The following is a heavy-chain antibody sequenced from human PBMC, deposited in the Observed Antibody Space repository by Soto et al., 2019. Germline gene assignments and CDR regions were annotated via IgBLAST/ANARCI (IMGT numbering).Heavy chain of an antibody. Sequence: GGSLRLSCAASGFTFSNAWMNWVRQAPGKGLEWVGRIKSKTDGGTTDYAAPVKGRFTISRDDLKNTLYLQMNSLKTEDTAVYYCTTMRPSIVAFDIWGQGTMVTVSS. V-gene: IGHV3-15*07. CDR1: GFTFSNAW. CDR2: IKSKTDGGTT. CDR3: TTMRPSIVAFDI. J-gene: IGHJ3*02. D-gene: IGHD2-21*01.